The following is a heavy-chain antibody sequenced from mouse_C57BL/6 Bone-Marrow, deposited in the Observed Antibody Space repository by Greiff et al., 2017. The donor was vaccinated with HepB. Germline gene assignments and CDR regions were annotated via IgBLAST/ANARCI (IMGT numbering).Heavy chain of an antibody. D-gene: IGHD1-1*01. J-gene: IGHJ2*01. CDR3: ARGGYGSSYDFDY. CDR1: GYAFSSYW. Sequence: QVQLQQSGAELVKPGASVKISCKASGYAFSSYWMNWVKQRPGKGLEWIGQIYPGDGDTNYNGKFKGKATLTADKSSSTAYMQLSSLTSEDSAVYFCARGGYGSSYDFDYWGQGTTLTVSS. CDR2: IYPGDGDT. V-gene: IGHV1-80*01.